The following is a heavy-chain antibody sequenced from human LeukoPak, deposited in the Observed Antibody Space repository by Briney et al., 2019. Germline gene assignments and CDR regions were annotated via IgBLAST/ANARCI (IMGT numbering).Heavy chain of an antibody. J-gene: IGHJ3*01. CDR3: ARWGYDFWSAGRAFDV. Sequence: SETLSLTCTVSGGSISSSSYYWGWIRQPPGKGLEWIGSIYYSGSTYCNPSLKSRVTISVDTSKNQFSLKLSSVTAADTAVYYCARWGYDFWSAGRAFDVWGQGTMVTVSS. D-gene: IGHD3-3*01. CDR2: IYYSGST. CDR1: GGSISSSSYY. V-gene: IGHV4-39*01.